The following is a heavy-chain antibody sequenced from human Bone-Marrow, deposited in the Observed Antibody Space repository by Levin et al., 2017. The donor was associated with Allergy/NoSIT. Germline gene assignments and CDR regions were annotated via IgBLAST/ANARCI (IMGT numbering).Heavy chain of an antibody. CDR1: GGSISGYY. CDR2: IYSSGST. CDR3: ARGAVYSGSWYWYFEL. Sequence: KPSETLSLTCTVSGGSISGYYWSWIRQPPGKGLEWIGCIYSSGSTNHNPSLKSRVTISVDTSKNQLSLKLNSVTAADTAVYYCARGAVYSGSWYWYFELWGRGTLVTVSS. V-gene: IGHV4-59*01. D-gene: IGHD6-13*01. J-gene: IGHJ2*01.